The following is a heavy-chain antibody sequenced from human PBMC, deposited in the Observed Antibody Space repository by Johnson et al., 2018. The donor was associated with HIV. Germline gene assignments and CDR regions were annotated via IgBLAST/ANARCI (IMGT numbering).Heavy chain of an antibody. CDR3: AREWGVITFGGVIPRNAFDI. CDR1: GLIFSRSW. CDR2: TNSDGLT. V-gene: IGHV3-74*01. Sequence: VQLVESGGGLVQPGGSLRLSCAASGLIFSRSWMHWVRQAPGKGLVWVSRTNSDGLTTYADSVKGRFTIPSAKAKNTMPLQMNSLRVEDTALYYCAREWGVITFGGVIPRNAFDIWGQGTMVTVSS. J-gene: IGHJ3*02. D-gene: IGHD3-16*01.